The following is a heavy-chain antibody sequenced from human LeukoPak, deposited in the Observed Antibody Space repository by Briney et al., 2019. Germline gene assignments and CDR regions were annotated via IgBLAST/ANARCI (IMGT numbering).Heavy chain of an antibody. CDR3: VRDMSGPDSFA. CDR2: ITGNSGST. D-gene: IGHD2/OR15-2a*01. V-gene: IGHV3-43*02. Sequence: GGSLRLSCAASGFTFDDHAMFWVRQVPGKGLEWVSLITGNSGSTDYAESVKGRFTISRDNNKNSLYLQMKSLRTEDTALYYCVRDMSGPDSFAWGRGTLVNVSS. J-gene: IGHJ4*02. CDR1: GFTFDDHA.